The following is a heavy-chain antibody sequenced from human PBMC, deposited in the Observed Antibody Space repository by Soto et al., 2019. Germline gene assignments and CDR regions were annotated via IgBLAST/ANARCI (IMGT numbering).Heavy chain of an antibody. CDR2: IYHSGST. J-gene: IGHJ6*02. CDR1: GGSISSSNW. V-gene: IGHV4-4*02. CDR3: ARDGSSSSTTSYYYYGMDV. Sequence: QVQLQESGPGLVKPSGTLSLTCAVSGGSISSSNWWSWVRQPPGKGLEWIGEIYHSGSTNYNPSLKSRVTISVDKSKNQFPLKLSSVTAADTAVYYCARDGSSSSTTSYYYYGMDVWGQGTTVTVSS. D-gene: IGHD6-13*01.